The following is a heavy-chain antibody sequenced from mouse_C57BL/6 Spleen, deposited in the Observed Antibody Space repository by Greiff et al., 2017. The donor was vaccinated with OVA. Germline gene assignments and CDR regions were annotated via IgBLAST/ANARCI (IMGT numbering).Heavy chain of an antibody. D-gene: IGHD2-2*01. CDR1: GYTFTDYE. CDR3: TRSGGYDEAWFAY. J-gene: IGHJ3*01. CDR2: IDPETGDT. Sequence: VKLMESGAELVRPWASVTLSCKASGYTFTDYEMHWVKQTPVHGLEWIGAIDPETGDTASNQKFKGKAILTADKSSSTAYMARRSLTSEDSAVYYCTRSGGYDEAWFAYWGQGTLVTVSA. V-gene: IGHV1-15*01.